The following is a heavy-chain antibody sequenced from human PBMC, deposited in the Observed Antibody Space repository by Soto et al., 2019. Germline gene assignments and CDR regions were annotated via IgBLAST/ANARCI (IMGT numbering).Heavy chain of an antibody. D-gene: IGHD2-8*01. V-gene: IGHV1-69*12. CDR2: IIPIFGTA. CDR3: ASRGVDPHTRPFDY. J-gene: IGHJ4*02. CDR1: GGTFSSYA. Sequence: QVQLVQSGAEVKKPGSSVKVSCKASGGTFSSYAISWVRQAPGQGLEWMGGIIPIFGTANYAQKFQGRVTITADESTSSVYWEVSSLRSEYTAVYYCASRGVDPHTRPFDYWGQGTLVTVSS.